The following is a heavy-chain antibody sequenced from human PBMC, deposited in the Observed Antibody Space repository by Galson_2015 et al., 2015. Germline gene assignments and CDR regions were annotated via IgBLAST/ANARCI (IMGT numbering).Heavy chain of an antibody. CDR2: IIPIFSTA. D-gene: IGHD6-19*01. CDR3: ARDPGGRYSSGWYVWFDP. Sequence: SVKVSCKASGGTFSSYAISWVRQAPGQGLEWMGGIIPIFSTANYAQKFQGRVTITADESTSTAYMELSSLRSEDTAVYYCARDPGGRYSSGWYVWFDPWGQGTLVTVSS. CDR1: GGTFSSYA. V-gene: IGHV1-69*13. J-gene: IGHJ5*02.